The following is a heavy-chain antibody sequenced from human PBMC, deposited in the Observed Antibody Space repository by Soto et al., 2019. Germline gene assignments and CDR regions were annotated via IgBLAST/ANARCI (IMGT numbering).Heavy chain of an antibody. Sequence: SETLSLTCTVSGGSISSGGYSWSWIRQSPEKGLEWLGCIYPTGSTYYHPSLKSRVTISIDTSRNQFSLNLTSVTAADTAVYYCARAPTGPSHRWVLWGQGTTVTVSS. D-gene: IGHD3-16*02. J-gene: IGHJ6*02. V-gene: IGHV4-30-2*06. CDR3: ARAPTGPSHRWVL. CDR2: IYPTGST. CDR1: GGSISSGGYS.